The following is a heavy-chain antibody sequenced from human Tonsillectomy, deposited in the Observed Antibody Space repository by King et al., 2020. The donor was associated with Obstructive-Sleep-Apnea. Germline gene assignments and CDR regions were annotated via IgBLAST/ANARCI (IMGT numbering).Heavy chain of an antibody. CDR1: GFTFSTYS. Sequence: VQLVESGGGVVQPGRSLRLSCSASGFTFSTYSFHWVRQAPGKGLEWVAVISSDGSKKYYADSVKGRFTISRDNSKDTLYLQMNSLRLGDTALDYCARAYYYDPTGYGMDDWGEGTTVTVSS. CDR3: ARAYYYDPTGYGMDD. D-gene: IGHD3-22*01. J-gene: IGHJ6*04. CDR2: ISSDGSKK. V-gene: IGHV3-30*03.